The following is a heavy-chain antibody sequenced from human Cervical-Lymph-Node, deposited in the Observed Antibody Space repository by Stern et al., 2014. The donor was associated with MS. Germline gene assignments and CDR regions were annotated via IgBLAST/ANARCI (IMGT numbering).Heavy chain of an antibody. CDR1: GFTFSPYS. J-gene: IGHJ4*02. V-gene: IGHV3-21*01. D-gene: IGHD4-23*01. CDR2: ISSGGSYI. Sequence: EMQLVESGGGLVKPGGSLRLSCAASGFTFSPYSMNWVRQAPGKGLEWVESISSGGSYIYYADSLKGRFTISRDNAKNSLYLQMNSLRAEDTAVYYCARGRGGNYRYYFDYWGQGTLVTVSS. CDR3: ARGRGGNYRYYFDY.